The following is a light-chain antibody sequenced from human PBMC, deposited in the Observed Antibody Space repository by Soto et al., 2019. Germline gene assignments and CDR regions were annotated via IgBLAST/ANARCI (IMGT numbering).Light chain of an antibody. J-gene: IGLJ1*01. V-gene: IGLV2-8*01. CDR1: SSDVGGYNY. CDR2: EVN. CDR3: SSFAGTNNLGV. Sequence: QSALTQPPSASGSPGQSVTISCTGNSSDVGGYNYVSWYQHHPGKAPKLMIYEVNKRPSGVPDRFSGSKSGNTASLTVSGLQAEDEADYYCSSFAGTNNLGVFGTGTKLTVL.